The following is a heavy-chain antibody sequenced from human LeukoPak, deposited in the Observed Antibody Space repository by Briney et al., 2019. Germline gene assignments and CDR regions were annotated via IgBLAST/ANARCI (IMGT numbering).Heavy chain of an antibody. V-gene: IGHV3-21*01. J-gene: IGHJ6*03. Sequence: PGGSLRLSCAASGFTFSGFGMHWVRQAPGKGLEWVSSISSSSSYIYYADSVKGRFTISRDNAKNSLYLQMNSLRAEDTAVYYCARDLGGYDFWSGYPHYMDVWGKGTTVTVSS. CDR2: ISSSSSYI. D-gene: IGHD3-3*01. CDR3: ARDLGGYDFWSGYPHYMDV. CDR1: GFTFSGFG.